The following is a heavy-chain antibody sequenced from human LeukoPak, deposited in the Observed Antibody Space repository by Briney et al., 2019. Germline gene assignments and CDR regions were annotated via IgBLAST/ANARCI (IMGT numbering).Heavy chain of an antibody. J-gene: IGHJ4*02. CDR1: GFTFSSYA. CDR2: ISGSGGTT. D-gene: IGHD5-24*01. CDR3: AKVEDGYKRGNYFDY. Sequence: PGGSLRLSCAASGFTFSSYAMSWVRQAPGKGLEWVSLISGSGGTTYYADSVKGRFTISRDNSKNTLYLQMNSLRAEGTAVYYCAKVEDGYKRGNYFDYWGQGTLVTVSS. V-gene: IGHV3-23*01.